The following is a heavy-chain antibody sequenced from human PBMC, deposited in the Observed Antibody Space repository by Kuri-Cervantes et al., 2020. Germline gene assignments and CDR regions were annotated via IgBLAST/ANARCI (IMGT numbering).Heavy chain of an antibody. J-gene: IGHJ4*02. V-gene: IGHV7-4-1*02. Sequence: ASVKVSCKASGYTFTSYAMNWVRQAPGQGLEWMGWINTNTGNPTYAQGFTGRFVFSMDTSVSTAYLQISSLKAEATAVHYLARDLSAAGIERKPIDHWVQGTLVTVSS. D-gene: IGHD6-13*01. CDR2: INTNTGNP. CDR3: ARDLSAAGIERKPIDH. CDR1: GYTFTSYA.